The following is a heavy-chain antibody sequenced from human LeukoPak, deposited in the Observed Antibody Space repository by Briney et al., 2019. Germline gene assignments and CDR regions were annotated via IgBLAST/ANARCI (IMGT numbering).Heavy chain of an antibody. CDR3: ARDMLNFTGFDY. D-gene: IGHD2-8*01. Sequence: SGTLSLTCAVSGDSISSSNWWSWVRQPAGKGLEWIGRIYTSGSTNYNPSLKSRVTMSVDTSKNQFSLKLSSVTAADTAVYYCARDMLNFTGFDYWGQGTLVTVSS. CDR2: IYTSGST. V-gene: IGHV4-4*07. CDR1: GDSISSSNW. J-gene: IGHJ4*02.